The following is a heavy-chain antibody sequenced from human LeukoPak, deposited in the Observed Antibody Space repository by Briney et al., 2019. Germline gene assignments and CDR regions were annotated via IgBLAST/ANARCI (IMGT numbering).Heavy chain of an antibody. V-gene: IGHV4-34*01. D-gene: IGHD2-2*01. J-gene: IGHJ5*02. CDR1: GGSISSYY. CDR2: INHSGST. Sequence: SETLSLTCTVSGGSISSYYWSWIRQPPGKGLEWIGEINHSGSTNYNPSLKSRVTISVDTSKNQFSLKLSSVTAADTAVYYCARGPARYCSSTSCPKGANWFDPWGQGTLVTVSS. CDR3: ARGPARYCSSTSCPKGANWFDP.